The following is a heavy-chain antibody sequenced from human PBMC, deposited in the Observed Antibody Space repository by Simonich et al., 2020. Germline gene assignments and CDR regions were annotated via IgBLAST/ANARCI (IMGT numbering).Heavy chain of an antibody. V-gene: IGHV1-2*02. D-gene: IGHD2-21*01. Sequence: QVQLVQSGAEVKKPGASVKVSCKASGNTFTGYYMNWGRQAHGQGLGWRGWINPNSGCTNYAQKLQGRVTMTRDTSNSTAYRELSRLRSDDTAVYYCARNGLVGILKAFDIWGQGTMVTVSS. J-gene: IGHJ3*02. CDR1: GNTFTGYY. CDR2: INPNSGCT. CDR3: ARNGLVGILKAFDI.